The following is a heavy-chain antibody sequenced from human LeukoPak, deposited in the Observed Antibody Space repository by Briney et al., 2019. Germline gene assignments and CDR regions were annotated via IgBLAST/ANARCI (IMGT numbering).Heavy chain of an antibody. Sequence: SETLSLTCTVSSASISTYYWSWIRQPPGKGLEWIGYIYHSGTSNYNPSLKSRVTMSVDTSKSQFSLSLSSVTTADTAVYFCAKAAKYYYGSETYYYFDYWGQGILVTVSS. V-gene: IGHV4-59*01. D-gene: IGHD3-10*01. CDR1: SASISTYY. J-gene: IGHJ4*02. CDR3: AKAAKYYYGSETYYYFDY. CDR2: IYHSGTS.